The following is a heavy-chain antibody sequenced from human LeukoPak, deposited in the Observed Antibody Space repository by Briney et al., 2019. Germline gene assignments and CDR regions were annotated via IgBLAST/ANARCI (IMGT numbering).Heavy chain of an antibody. CDR2: ISSDGGST. Sequence: PGGSLRLSCAASGFTFSTYVMHWVRRAPGKGLEYVSAISSDGGSTYYANSVKGRFTISRDNSKNTLYLQMGSLRAEDMAVYYCARDGGYGDYDFWGQGTLVTVSS. D-gene: IGHD4-17*01. V-gene: IGHV3-64*01. CDR1: GFTFSTYV. CDR3: ARDGGYGDYDF. J-gene: IGHJ4*02.